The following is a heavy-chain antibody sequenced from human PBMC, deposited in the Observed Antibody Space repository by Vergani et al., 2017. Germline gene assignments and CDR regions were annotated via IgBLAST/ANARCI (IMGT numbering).Heavy chain of an antibody. D-gene: IGHD4-23*01. CDR1: GFTFSSYS. CDR3: ARDPEHTVVTRLDY. Sequence: EVQVVESGGGLVQPGGSLRLSCAASGFTFSSYSMNWVRQAPGKGLEWVSSITSGSSYIYYADSVRGRFTISRDNAKNSLYLQMNSLRAEDTAVYYCARDPEHTVVTRLDYWGQGTLVTVSS. V-gene: IGHV3-21*01. CDR2: ITSGSSYI. J-gene: IGHJ4*02.